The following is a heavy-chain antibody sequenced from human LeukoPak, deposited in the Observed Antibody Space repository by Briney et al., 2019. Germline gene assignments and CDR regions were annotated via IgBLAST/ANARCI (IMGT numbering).Heavy chain of an antibody. J-gene: IGHJ6*03. D-gene: IGHD4-11*01. CDR1: GFTFSDYN. V-gene: IGHV3-11*01. Sequence: GGSLRLSCAASGFTFSDYNMRWIRQAPGKGLEWVSSISRSGSTKYYADSVKGRFTTSRDNAKNSLFLQMNSLRAEDTAVYFCARGRVSSSTWYSTYYYFFYMDFWGKGTTVTVSS. CDR2: ISRSGSTK. CDR3: ARGRVSSSTWYSTYYYFFYMDF.